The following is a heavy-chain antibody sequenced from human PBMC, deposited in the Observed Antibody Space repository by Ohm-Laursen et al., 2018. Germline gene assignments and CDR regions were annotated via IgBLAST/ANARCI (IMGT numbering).Heavy chain of an antibody. Sequence: SLRLSCTASGFTVSSTDMSWVRQAPGKGLEWVSVIYSGGSTYLADSMKGRFSISRDNSKNTMYLQMNSLITDDTNVYYCALGSRGWFDPWGQGTLVTVSS. V-gene: IGHV3-53*01. CDR2: IYSGGST. CDR1: GFTVSSTD. CDR3: ALGSRGWFDP. J-gene: IGHJ5*02. D-gene: IGHD2-2*03.